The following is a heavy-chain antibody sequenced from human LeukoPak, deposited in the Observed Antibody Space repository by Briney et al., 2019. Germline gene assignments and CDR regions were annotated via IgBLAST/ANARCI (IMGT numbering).Heavy chain of an antibody. D-gene: IGHD4-17*01. CDR3: ARGRGGDYVPSRFDY. Sequence: GGSLRLSCSASGFAFSGFAMGWVRHAPGKGLEWVSSISGSGGNTYYADSVEGRFTVSRDNSKNTLYLQMNSLRAEDKALYYCARGRGGDYVPSRFDYWGQGTLVTVSS. J-gene: IGHJ4*02. V-gene: IGHV3-23*01. CDR1: GFAFSGFA. CDR2: ISGSGGNT.